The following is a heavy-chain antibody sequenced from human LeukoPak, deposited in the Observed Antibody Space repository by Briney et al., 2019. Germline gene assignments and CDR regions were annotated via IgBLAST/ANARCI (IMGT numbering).Heavy chain of an antibody. Sequence: SETLSLTCAVYGGSFSGYYWSWIRQPPGKGLEWIGEINQSGSTNYNPSLKSRVTISVDKSKNQFSLKLSSVTAADTAVYYCASRNYDFWSGARNWFDPWGQGTLVTVSS. J-gene: IGHJ5*02. D-gene: IGHD3-3*01. CDR2: INQSGST. CDR3: ASRNYDFWSGARNWFDP. V-gene: IGHV4-34*01. CDR1: GGSFSGYY.